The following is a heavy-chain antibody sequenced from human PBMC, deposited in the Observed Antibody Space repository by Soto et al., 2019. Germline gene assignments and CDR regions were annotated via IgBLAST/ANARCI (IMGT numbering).Heavy chain of an antibody. Sequence: SETLSLTCTVSGGSISSYYWSWIRQPPGKGLEWIGYIYYSGSTNYNPSLKSRVTISVDTSKNQFSLKLSSVTAADTALYYCARVFSDSSSFFDPWGQGTLVTVSS. CDR2: IYYSGST. D-gene: IGHD6-13*01. CDR1: GGSISSYY. J-gene: IGHJ5*02. V-gene: IGHV4-59*08. CDR3: ARVFSDSSSFFDP.